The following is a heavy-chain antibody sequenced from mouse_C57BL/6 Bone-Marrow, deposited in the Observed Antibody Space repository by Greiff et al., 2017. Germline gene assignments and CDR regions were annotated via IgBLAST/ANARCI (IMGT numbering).Heavy chain of an antibody. Sequence: VQLQQSGAELVRPGTSVKMSCTASGYTFTNYWIGWAKQSPGHGLEWIGDIYPGGGYTNYNEKFKGKATLTADKSSSTAYMQFSSLTSEDSAIYYCARYEMGDYGSSGYYAMDYWGQGTSVTVSS. V-gene: IGHV1-63*01. J-gene: IGHJ4*01. D-gene: IGHD1-1*01. CDR3: ARYEMGDYGSSGYYAMDY. CDR2: IYPGGGYT. CDR1: GYTFTNYW.